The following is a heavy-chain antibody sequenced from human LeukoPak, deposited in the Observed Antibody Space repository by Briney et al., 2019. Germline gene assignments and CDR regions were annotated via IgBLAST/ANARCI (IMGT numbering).Heavy chain of an antibody. CDR2: MYHSGTT. D-gene: IGHD6-19*01. CDR3: ANSQHWLAFRY. CDR1: GVSISSYY. Sequence: PSETLSLTCTVSGVSISSYYWSWFRQPPGKGLEWLGNMYHSGTTKYNPSLESRVTISVDTSKNQFSLNLSSVTAADTAVYYCANSQHWLAFRYWGQGTLVTVSS. J-gene: IGHJ4*02. V-gene: IGHV4-59*01.